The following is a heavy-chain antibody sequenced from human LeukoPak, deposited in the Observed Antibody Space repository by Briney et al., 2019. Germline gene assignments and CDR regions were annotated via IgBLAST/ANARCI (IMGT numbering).Heavy chain of an antibody. CDR1: GGSISSYY. J-gene: IGHJ3*02. CDR2: IYYSGST. CDR3: ARVHYCSGGSCPDAFDI. V-gene: IGHV4-59*01. Sequence: SETPSLTCTVSGGSISSYYWSWIRQPPGKGLEWIGYIYYSGSTNYNPSLKSRVTISVDTSKNQFSLKLSSVTAADTAVYYCARVHYCSGGSCPDAFDIWGQGTMVTVSS. D-gene: IGHD2-15*01.